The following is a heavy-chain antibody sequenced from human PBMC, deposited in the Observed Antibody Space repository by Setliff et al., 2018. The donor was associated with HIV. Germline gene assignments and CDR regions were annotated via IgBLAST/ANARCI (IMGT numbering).Heavy chain of an antibody. Sequence: SETLSLTCTVSGGSITGHYWSWIRQPPGKGLEWIGYIHYSGSSNYNPSLKSRVSISLDTSKKQVSLKLNSVTAADTAVYYCARVRADYKFGSMDVWGKGTTVTVSS. V-gene: IGHV4-59*11. CDR3: ARVRADYKFGSMDV. D-gene: IGHD3-10*01. CDR2: IHYSGSS. CDR1: GGSITGHY. J-gene: IGHJ6*04.